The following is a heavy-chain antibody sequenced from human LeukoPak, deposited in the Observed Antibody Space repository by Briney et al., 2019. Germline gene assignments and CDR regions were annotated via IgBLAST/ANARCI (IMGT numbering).Heavy chain of an antibody. CDR3: ARTRGYSYYYGMDV. V-gene: IGHV3-66*01. CDR2: IYSGGTT. J-gene: IGHJ6*02. Sequence: GGALRLSCAASGFTVSSNYMSWVRQAPGKGLEWVSVIYSGGTTYNAHSVNGRFTISRDNSKNTLYLQMNSLRAEDMAVYYCARTRGYSYYYGMDVWGQGTTVTVSS. CDR1: GFTVSSNY. D-gene: IGHD3-22*01.